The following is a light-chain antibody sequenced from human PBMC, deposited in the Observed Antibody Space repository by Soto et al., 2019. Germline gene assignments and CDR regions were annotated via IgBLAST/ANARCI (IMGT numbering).Light chain of an antibody. CDR1: QSVNIY. CDR3: QQRSNWRVT. Sequence: ETVLTQSPATLSLSPGERATLSCRASQSVNIYLAWYQQKPGQAPRLLIYDASNRATGIPARFSGSGSGTDFTLTISSLEPEDIAVYYCQQRSNWRVTFGGGTKVDIK. CDR2: DAS. J-gene: IGKJ4*01. V-gene: IGKV3-11*01.